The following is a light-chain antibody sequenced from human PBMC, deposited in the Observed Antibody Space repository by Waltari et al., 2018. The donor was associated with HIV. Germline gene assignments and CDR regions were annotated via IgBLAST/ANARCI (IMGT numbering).Light chain of an antibody. J-gene: IGLJ3*02. CDR1: SSTIGSHY. CDR2: RNN. V-gene: IGLV1-47*01. CDR3: AAWDDSLSGWV. Sequence: QSVLTQPPSASGTPGQRVTISCSGSSSTIGSHYVYWYQQLPGTTPNLLIYRNNQRPSGVPDRFSGSKSGTSASLAISGLRSEDEADYYCAAWDDSLSGWVFGGGTKLTVL.